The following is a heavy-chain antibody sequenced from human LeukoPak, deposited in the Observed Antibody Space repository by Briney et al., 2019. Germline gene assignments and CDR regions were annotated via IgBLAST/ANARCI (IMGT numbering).Heavy chain of an antibody. CDR1: GGSISSGSYY. CDR2: IYYSGST. V-gene: IGHV4-61*01. Sequence: SQTLSLTCTVSGGSISSGSYYWSWIRQPPGKGLEWIGYIYYSGSTNYNPSLKSRVTISVDTSKNQFSLKLSSVTAADTAVYYCARATEIVPLDYWGQGTLVTVSS. J-gene: IGHJ4*02. CDR3: ARATEIVPLDY. D-gene: IGHD5-12*01.